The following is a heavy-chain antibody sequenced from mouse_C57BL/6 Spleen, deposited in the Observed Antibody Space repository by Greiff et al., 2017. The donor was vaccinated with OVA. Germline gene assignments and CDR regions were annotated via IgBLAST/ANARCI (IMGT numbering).Heavy chain of an antibody. CDR3: ARERITTVVATKYYFDY. CDR2: INPYNGGT. V-gene: IGHV1-19*01. D-gene: IGHD1-1*01. CDR1: GYTFTDYY. Sequence: VQLQQSGPVLVKPGASVKMSCKASGYTFTDYYMNWVKQSHGKSLEWIGVINPYNGGTSYNQKFKGKATLTVDKSSSTAYMELNILTSEDSAVYYCARERITTVVATKYYFDYWGQGTTLTVSS. J-gene: IGHJ2*01.